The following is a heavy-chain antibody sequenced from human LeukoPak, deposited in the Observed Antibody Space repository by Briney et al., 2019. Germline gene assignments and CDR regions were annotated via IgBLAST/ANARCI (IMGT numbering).Heavy chain of an antibody. CDR1: GFTFSTYS. V-gene: IGHV3-21*01. D-gene: IGHD2-2*01. J-gene: IGHJ6*02. Sequence: GGSLRLSCAASGFTFSTYSMNWVRQAPGKGLEWVSSISSSSSYIYYADSVKGRFTISRDNAKNSLYLQMHSLRAEDTAVYYCARDDCSSTSCYAGVYYYYGMDVWGQGTTVTVSS. CDR3: ARDDCSSTSCYAGVYYYYGMDV. CDR2: ISSSSSYI.